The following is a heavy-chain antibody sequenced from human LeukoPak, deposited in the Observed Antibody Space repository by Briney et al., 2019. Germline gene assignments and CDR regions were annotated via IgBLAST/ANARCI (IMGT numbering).Heavy chain of an antibody. Sequence: GGSLRLSCAASGLTFSSYSMNWVRQAPGKGLEWVSSISSSSNYIYYSDSVKGRFTISRDNAKHSLYLQMNSLRAEDTAVYYCARVTHARVRGLIITEFYFDYWGQGTLVTVSS. V-gene: IGHV3-21*01. CDR2: ISSSSNYI. CDR1: GLTFSSYS. J-gene: IGHJ4*02. CDR3: ARVTHARVRGLIITEFYFDY. D-gene: IGHD3-10*01.